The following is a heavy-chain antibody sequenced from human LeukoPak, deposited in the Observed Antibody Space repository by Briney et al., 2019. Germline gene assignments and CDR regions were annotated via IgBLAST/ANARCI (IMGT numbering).Heavy chain of an antibody. CDR1: GFTFSNYA. Sequence: GGSLRLSCAASGFTFSNYAMSWVRQAPGKGLEWVSVISGSAGSTYYADSVKGRFTISRDNSKNTLYLQMNSLRAEDTAVYYCAKDGGAYYYGSGGYYYYYYMDVWGKGTTVTVSS. CDR3: AKDGGAYYYGSGGYYYYYYMDV. J-gene: IGHJ6*03. V-gene: IGHV3-23*01. D-gene: IGHD3-10*01. CDR2: ISGSAGST.